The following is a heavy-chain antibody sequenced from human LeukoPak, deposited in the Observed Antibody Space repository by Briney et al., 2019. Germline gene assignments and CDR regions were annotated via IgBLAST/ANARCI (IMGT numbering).Heavy chain of an antibody. CDR2: TYTSGST. CDR3: ARDGDYGDLRYPEDYYYYGMDV. CDR1: GGSISSYY. J-gene: IGHJ6*02. Sequence: SETLSLTCTVSGGSISSYYWSWIRQPAGKGLEWIGRTYTSGSTNYNPSLKSRVTMSVDTSKNQFSLKLSSVTAADTAVYYCARDGDYGDLRYPEDYYYYGMDVWGQGTTVTVSS. D-gene: IGHD4-17*01. V-gene: IGHV4-4*07.